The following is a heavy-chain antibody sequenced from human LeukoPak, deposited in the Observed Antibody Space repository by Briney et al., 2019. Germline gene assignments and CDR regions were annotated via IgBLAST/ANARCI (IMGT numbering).Heavy chain of an antibody. V-gene: IGHV3-23*01. CDR3: AKTGASGGSSWYPY. D-gene: IGHD2-15*01. Sequence: GGSLRLSCAASGFTFSIYAMSWVRQAPGKGLEWVSAISGSGGSTYYADSVKGRFTISRDNSKNTLYLQMNSLRAEDTAVYYCAKTGASGGSSWYPYWGQGTLVTVSS. J-gene: IGHJ4*02. CDR2: ISGSGGST. CDR1: GFTFSIYA.